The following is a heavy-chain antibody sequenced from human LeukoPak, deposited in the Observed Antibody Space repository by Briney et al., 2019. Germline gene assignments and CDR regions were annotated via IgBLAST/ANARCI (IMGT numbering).Heavy chain of an antibody. CDR3: ARVTRALRFLDWSTV. V-gene: IGHV1-69*04. CDR2: IIPILGIA. J-gene: IGHJ4*02. CDR1: GGTFSSYA. Sequence: SVKVSCKASGGTFSSYAISWVRQAPGQGLEWMGRIIPILGIANYAQKFQGRVTITADKSTSTAYMELSSLRSEDTAVYYCARVTRALRFLDWSTVWGQATVATVSS. D-gene: IGHD3-3*01.